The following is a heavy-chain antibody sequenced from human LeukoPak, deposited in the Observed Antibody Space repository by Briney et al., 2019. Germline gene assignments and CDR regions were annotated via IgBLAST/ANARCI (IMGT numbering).Heavy chain of an antibody. V-gene: IGHV4-30-4*08. Sequence: SENLSLTCTVSGGSISSGDYYWSWIRQPPGKGLEWIGYIFYSGSTYYNPSLKSRVTISVDTSKNQFSLKLSSVTAADTAVYYCASLRTYYYGSGANGYYFDYWGQGTLVTVSS. J-gene: IGHJ4*02. CDR1: GGSISSGDYY. CDR2: IFYSGST. D-gene: IGHD3-10*01. CDR3: ASLRTYYYGSGANGYYFDY.